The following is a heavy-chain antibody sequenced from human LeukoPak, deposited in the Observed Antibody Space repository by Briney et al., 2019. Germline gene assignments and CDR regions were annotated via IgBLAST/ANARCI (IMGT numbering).Heavy chain of an antibody. Sequence: GGSLRLSCAASGFTFSNAWMSWVRQAPGKGLEWVGRIKSKADGGTTDYAAPVKGRFTISRDDSKNTLYLQMNSLKTEDTAVYYCARASRHYDVSTGYYRGYGINVWGQGTTVIVSS. CDR2: IKSKADGGTT. CDR3: ARASRHYDVSTGYYRGYGINV. J-gene: IGHJ6*02. V-gene: IGHV3-15*01. CDR1: GFTFSNAW. D-gene: IGHD3-9*01.